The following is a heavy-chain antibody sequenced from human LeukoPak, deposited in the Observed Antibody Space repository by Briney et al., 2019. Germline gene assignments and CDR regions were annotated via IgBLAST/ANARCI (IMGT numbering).Heavy chain of an antibody. V-gene: IGHV3-23*01. CDR3: AKDRSSYSSGWYYFDY. CDR1: GFTFSNYA. J-gene: IGHJ4*02. D-gene: IGHD6-19*01. Sequence: PGGSLRLSCAASGFTFSNYAMSWVRQAPGKGLEWVSAISGSGGNTYYADSVKGRFTISRDNSKNTPYLQMNSLRAEDTAVYYCAKDRSSYSSGWYYFDYWGQGTLVTVSS. CDR2: ISGSGGNT.